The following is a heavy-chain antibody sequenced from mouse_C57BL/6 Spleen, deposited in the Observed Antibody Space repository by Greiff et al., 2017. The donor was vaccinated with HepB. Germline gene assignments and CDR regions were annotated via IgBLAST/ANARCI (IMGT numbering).Heavy chain of an antibody. CDR3: TRDRNYYGSSYLFDY. Sequence: EVQVVESGEGLVKPGGSLKLSCAASGFTFSSYAMSWVRQTPEKRLEWVAYISSGGDYIYYADTVKGRFTISRDNARNTLYLQMSSLKSEDTAMYDCTRDRNYYGSSYLFDYWGQGTTLTVSS. V-gene: IGHV5-9-1*02. CDR2: ISSGGDYI. J-gene: IGHJ2*01. CDR1: GFTFSSYA. D-gene: IGHD1-1*01.